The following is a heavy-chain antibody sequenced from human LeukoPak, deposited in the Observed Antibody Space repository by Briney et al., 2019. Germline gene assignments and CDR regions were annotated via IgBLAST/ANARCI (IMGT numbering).Heavy chain of an antibody. D-gene: IGHD2-2*01. CDR2: ISSSGGST. V-gene: IGHV3-23*01. CDR1: GFTFSNYA. J-gene: IGHJ3*02. Sequence: PGGSLRLSCAASGFTFSNYAMSWVRQAPGKGLEWVSAISSSGGSTYYADSVKGRFTISRDNSENTLNLQMNSLRAEDTAVYYCATGGTSGRLDAFHIWGQGTMVTVSS. CDR3: ATGGTSGRLDAFHI.